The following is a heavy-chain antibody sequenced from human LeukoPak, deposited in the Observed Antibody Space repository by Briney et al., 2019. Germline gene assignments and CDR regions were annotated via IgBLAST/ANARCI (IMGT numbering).Heavy chain of an antibody. D-gene: IGHD2-2*01. CDR2: MNPNTGNT. J-gene: IGHJ3*02. CDR1: GYTFTSYD. V-gene: IGHV1-8*03. Sequence: ASVKASCKASGYTFTSYDINWVRQASGQGLEWMGWMNPNTGNTGYAQKFQGRVTITRNTSISTAYMELSSLRSEDTAVYYCARRGYCSSTSCYDAFDIWGQGTMVTVSS. CDR3: ARRGYCSSTSCYDAFDI.